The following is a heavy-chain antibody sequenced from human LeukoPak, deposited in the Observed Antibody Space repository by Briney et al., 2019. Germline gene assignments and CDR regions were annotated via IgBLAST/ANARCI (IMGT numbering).Heavy chain of an antibody. D-gene: IGHD6-13*01. V-gene: IGHV3-33*01. Sequence: PGGSLRLSCAASGFTFSSYGMHWVRQAPGKGLEWVAVIWYDGSNKYYADSVKGRFTIFRDNSKNTLYLQMNSLRAEDTAVYYCATGYSSTPYAFDIWGQGTMVTVSS. CDR1: GFTFSSYG. CDR3: ATGYSSTPYAFDI. J-gene: IGHJ3*02. CDR2: IWYDGSNK.